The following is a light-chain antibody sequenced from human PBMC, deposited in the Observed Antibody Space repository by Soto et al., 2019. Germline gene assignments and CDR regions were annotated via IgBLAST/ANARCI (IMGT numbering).Light chain of an antibody. CDR2: GAS. V-gene: IGKV3-20*01. CDR3: QQYGVSPRT. J-gene: IGKJ1*01. Sequence: EIVLTQSPDSLSLTPWEIATLSCRASQSVSSSYLAWYQQRPGQAPRLLIYGASSRATGIPDRFSGSGSGTDFSLTISRLEPEDFAVYYCQQYGVSPRTFGQGTKVDI. CDR1: QSVSSSY.